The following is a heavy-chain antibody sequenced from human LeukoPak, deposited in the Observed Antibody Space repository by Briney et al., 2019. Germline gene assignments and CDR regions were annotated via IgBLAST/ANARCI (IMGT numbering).Heavy chain of an antibody. CDR2: INPNSGGT. CDR3: AREDYYDSSGYYDAFDI. Sequence: GASVKVSCKASGYTFTGYYMHWVRQAPGQGLEWMGWINPNSGGTNYAQKFQGGVTITTDESTSTAYMELSSLRSEDTAVYYCAREDYYDSSGYYDAFDIWGQGTMVTVSS. CDR1: GYTFTGYY. J-gene: IGHJ3*02. V-gene: IGHV1-2*02. D-gene: IGHD3-22*01.